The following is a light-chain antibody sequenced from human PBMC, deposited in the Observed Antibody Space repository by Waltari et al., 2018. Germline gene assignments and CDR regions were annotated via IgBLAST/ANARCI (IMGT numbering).Light chain of an antibody. CDR1: QSVFYSSNNKNY. Sequence: LAVSLGERATINCKSSQSVFYSSNNKNYLAWYQHKPGQPPKLLIHWASTRESGVPDRFSGSGSGTDFTLTISSLQAEDVAVYYCQQYHSPPYTFGQGTRLEIK. CDR3: QQYHSPPYT. J-gene: IGKJ2*01. V-gene: IGKV4-1*01. CDR2: WAS.